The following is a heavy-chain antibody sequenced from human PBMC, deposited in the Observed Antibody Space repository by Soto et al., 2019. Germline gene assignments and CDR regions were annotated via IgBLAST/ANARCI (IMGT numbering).Heavy chain of an antibody. CDR1: GFTFSSYD. D-gene: IGHD6-19*01. J-gene: IGHJ2*01. V-gene: IGHV3-13*04. CDR3: ARGYSSGPYWHFAL. CDR2: IGTAGDT. Sequence: GSLRLSCAASGFTFSSYDMHWVRQATGKGLEWVSAIGTAGDTYYPGSVKGRFTISRENAKNSLYLQMNSLRAGDTAVYYCARGYSSGPYWHFALWGRGSLVPVSS.